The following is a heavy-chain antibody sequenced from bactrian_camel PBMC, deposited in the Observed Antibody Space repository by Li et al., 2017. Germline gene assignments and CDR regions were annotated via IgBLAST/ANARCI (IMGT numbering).Heavy chain of an antibody. CDR1: GYSYSSDC. Sequence: HVQLVESGGGSVQAGGSLKLSCVASGYSYSSDCMGWFRQAPGKEREVVADTYSNGGSTYYADFVKGRFTISRDNAKRTVYLQMNSLKPGDTAMYYCASRTYGSEFPLSADRYTYWGKGTQVTVS. CDR3: ASRTYGSEFPLSADRYTY. D-gene: IGHD2*01. CDR2: TYSNGGST. J-gene: IGHJ4*01. V-gene: IGHV3-3*01.